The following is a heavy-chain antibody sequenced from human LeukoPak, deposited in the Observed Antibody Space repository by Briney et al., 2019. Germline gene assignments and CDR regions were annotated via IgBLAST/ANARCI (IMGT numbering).Heavy chain of an antibody. CDR3: ARGDFWSGYANDY. CDR2: IKQDGSEK. CDR1: GFTFSSYW. J-gene: IGHJ4*02. Sequence: PGGSLRLSCAASGFTFSSYWMSWVRQAPGKGLEWVANIKQDGSEKYYVDSVKGRFTISRDNAKNSLYLQMNSLRAEDTAAYYCARGDFWSGYANDYWGQGTLVTVSS. D-gene: IGHD3-3*01. V-gene: IGHV3-7*01.